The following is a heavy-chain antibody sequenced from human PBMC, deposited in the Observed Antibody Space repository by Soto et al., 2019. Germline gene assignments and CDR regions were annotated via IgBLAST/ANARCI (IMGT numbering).Heavy chain of an antibody. D-gene: IGHD6-19*01. V-gene: IGHV5-51*01. CDR1: GYSFTSYW. CDR3: ARRGRSLAVAGTYYYYGMDV. J-gene: IGHJ6*02. Sequence: HGESLKISCKGSGYSFTSYWIGWVRQMPGKGLEWMGIIYPGDSDTRYSPSFQGQVTISADKSISTAYLQWSSLKASDTAMYYCARRGRSLAVAGTYYYYGMDVWGQGTTVTVSS. CDR2: IYPGDSDT.